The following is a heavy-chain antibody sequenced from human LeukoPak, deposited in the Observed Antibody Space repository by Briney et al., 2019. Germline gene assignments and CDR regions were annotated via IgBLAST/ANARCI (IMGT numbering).Heavy chain of an antibody. D-gene: IGHD4-17*01. Sequence: GGSLRLSCAASGFTFNNYAMNWVRQAPGKGLEWGSSISGGGETTYYADSAKGRFTISKDNSQNTLYLQMTRLRAEDTAVYYCARDYADYVGYFFFDYWGQGTLVTVSS. J-gene: IGHJ4*02. CDR1: GFTFNNYA. V-gene: IGHV3-23*01. CDR3: ARDYADYVGYFFFDY. CDR2: ISGGGETT.